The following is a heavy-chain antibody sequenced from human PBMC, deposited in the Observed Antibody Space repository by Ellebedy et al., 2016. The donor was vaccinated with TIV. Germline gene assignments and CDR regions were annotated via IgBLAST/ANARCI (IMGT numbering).Heavy chain of an antibody. CDR3: AAPGYGSSTVDY. Sequence: PGGSLRLSCTVSGGSMKNYYWTWIRQPPGKGLEWLSSITDSGGSTYNADSVKGRFTISRDKSKNTLYLQMNSLRAEDTAVYYCAAPGYGSSTVDYWGQGTLVTVSS. J-gene: IGHJ4*02. D-gene: IGHD6-6*01. V-gene: IGHV3-23*01. CDR2: ITDSGGST. CDR1: GGSMKNYY.